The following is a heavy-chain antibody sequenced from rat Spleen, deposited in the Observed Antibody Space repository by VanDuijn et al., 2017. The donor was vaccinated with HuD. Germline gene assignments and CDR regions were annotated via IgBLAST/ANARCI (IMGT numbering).Heavy chain of an antibody. CDR2: INGDGGST. D-gene: IGHD1-12*03. Sequence: EVQLVVTGGGFVQPGRSLKLSCVASGFTFSRYWMYWIRQAPGKGLECVSSINGDGGSTYYPDSVKGRFTISRDNAENTVYLQMNSLRSEDTATYYCAKRDYDGYYPFAYWGQGTLVTVSS. V-gene: IGHV5-58*01. CDR3: AKRDYDGYYPFAY. CDR1: GFTFSRYW. J-gene: IGHJ3*01.